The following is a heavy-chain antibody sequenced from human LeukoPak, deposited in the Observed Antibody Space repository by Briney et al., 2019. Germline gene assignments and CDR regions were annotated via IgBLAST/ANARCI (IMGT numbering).Heavy chain of an antibody. CDR1: GFTFSDDY. D-gene: IGHD2-15*01. J-gene: IGHJ4*02. Sequence: PGGSLRLSCAASGFTFSDDYMTWIRQGPGKGLESIAYIGGSGSDTNYADSVRGRFTISRDNARSSLFLQMNSLTAEDSAVYFCVRHTRTAAFWGQGALVTVSS. CDR2: IGGSGSDT. CDR3: VRHTRTAAF. V-gene: IGHV3-11*06.